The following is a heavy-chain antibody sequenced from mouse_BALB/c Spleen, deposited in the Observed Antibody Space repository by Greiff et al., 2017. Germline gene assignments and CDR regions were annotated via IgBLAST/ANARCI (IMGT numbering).Heavy chain of an antibody. J-gene: IGHJ4*01. CDR2: ISSGSSTI. Sequence: EVKVEESGGGLVQPGGSRKLSCAASGFTFSSFGMHWVRQAPEKGLEWVAYISSGSSTIYYADTVKGRFTISRDNPKNTLFLQMTSLRSEDTAMYYCARGAHYYAMDYWGQGTSVTVSS. V-gene: IGHV5-17*02. CDR3: ARGAHYYAMDY. CDR1: GFTFSSFG.